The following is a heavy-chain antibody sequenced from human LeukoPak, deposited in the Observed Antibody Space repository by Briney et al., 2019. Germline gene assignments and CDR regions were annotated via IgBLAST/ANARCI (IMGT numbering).Heavy chain of an antibody. CDR2: INPNTGGT. D-gene: IGHD3-10*01. Sequence: ASVKVSCKASGGTFSSYAISWVRQAPGQGLEWMGWINPNTGGTNYAQKFQGRVTMTRDTSISTAYMDLSRLRSDDTAVYYCVQFGLDYWGQGTLVTVSS. CDR1: GGTFSSYA. V-gene: IGHV1-2*02. CDR3: VQFGLDY. J-gene: IGHJ4*02.